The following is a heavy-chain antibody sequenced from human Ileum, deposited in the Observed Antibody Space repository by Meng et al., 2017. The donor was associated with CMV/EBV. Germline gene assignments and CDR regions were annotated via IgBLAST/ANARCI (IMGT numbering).Heavy chain of an antibody. CDR2: VSYTGA. Sequence: SETLSLTCTVSGDSISSYYWSWIRQSPGKGLEWIGYVSYTGANKNPSLQSRVSTSMDTSKNQFSLKLRSVTAADTAVYYYARDRHYNDMSGYYRYFDYWGQGMLVTGS. CDR3: ARDRHYNDMSGYYRYFDY. D-gene: IGHD3-22*01. J-gene: IGHJ4*02. V-gene: IGHV4-59*01. CDR1: GDSISSYY.